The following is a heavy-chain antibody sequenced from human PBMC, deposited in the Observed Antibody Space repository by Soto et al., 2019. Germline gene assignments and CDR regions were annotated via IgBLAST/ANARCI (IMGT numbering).Heavy chain of an antibody. J-gene: IGHJ4*02. CDR2: ISSSSDNI. CDR1: GFTFSDHS. V-gene: IGHV3-48*02. D-gene: IGHD5-12*01. Sequence: EVHLVESGGGLVQPGGSLRLSCAVSGFTFSDHSMNWVRQAPGKGLECVSYISSSSDNIYYADSVKGRFTISRDNAKNSLYLQLNSLRDEDTAIYYCARADYSMKYWGQGTRVTVSS. CDR3: ARADYSMKY.